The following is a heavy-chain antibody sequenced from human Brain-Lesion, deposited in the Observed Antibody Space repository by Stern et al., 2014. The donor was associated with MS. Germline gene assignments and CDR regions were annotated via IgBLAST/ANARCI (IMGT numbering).Heavy chain of an antibody. V-gene: IGHV2-26*01. CDR3: ARTSYYSDSGTWVGWFDP. CDR1: GFSLNNPTMG. D-gene: IGHD3-10*01. Sequence: LKESGPVLVKPTETLTLTCTVSGFSLNNPTMGVSWIRQPPGKALEWLAHPFSNDEKSYSTSLKSRLTISKDISKSQVVLTMSNMDPVDTATYSCARTSYYSDSGTWVGWFDPWGQGTLVTVSS. J-gene: IGHJ5*02. CDR2: PFSNDEK.